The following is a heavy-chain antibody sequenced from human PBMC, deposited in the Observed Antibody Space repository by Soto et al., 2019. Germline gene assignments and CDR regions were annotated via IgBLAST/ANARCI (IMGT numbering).Heavy chain of an antibody. CDR1: VFTFSSYA. J-gene: IGHJ6*02. V-gene: IGHV3-30-3*01. D-gene: IGHD5-18*01. CDR3: AGGYGYYYGMDV. CDR2: ISYDGSNK. Sequence: SLRLSCAASVFTFSSYAMHSVRQAPGKGLEWVAVISYDGSNKYCVDSVKVRFTISRDNSKNTLYLQMNSLRAQDTAVYYCAGGYGYYYGMDVWGQGTTVTVSS.